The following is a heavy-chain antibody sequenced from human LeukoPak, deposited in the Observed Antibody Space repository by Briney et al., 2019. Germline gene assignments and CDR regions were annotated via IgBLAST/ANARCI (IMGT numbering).Heavy chain of an antibody. V-gene: IGHV1-69*13. CDR1: GGTFSSYA. J-gene: IGHJ4*02. D-gene: IGHD2-2*01. CDR2: IIPIFGTA. Sequence: SVKVSCKASGGTFSSYAISWVRQAPGQGLEWMGGIIPIFGTANYAQKFQGRVTITADESTSTAYMELSSLRSEDTAVYYCARDKRYCSSTSCSYYFGYWGQGTLVTVSS. CDR3: ARDKRYCSSTSCSYYFGY.